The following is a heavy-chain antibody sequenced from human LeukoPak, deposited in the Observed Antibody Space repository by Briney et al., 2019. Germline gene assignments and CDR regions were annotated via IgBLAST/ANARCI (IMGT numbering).Heavy chain of an antibody. CDR1: GGFISSSSYY. CDR3: ARDYWDVVERGRNWFDP. J-gene: IGHJ5*02. D-gene: IGHD2-15*01. V-gene: IGHV4-39*07. Sequence: SETLSLTCTVSGGFISSSSYYWGWIRQPPGKGLEWIGSIYYSGSTYHNPSLKSRVTISVDTSKNQFSLKLSSVTAADTAVYYCARDYWDVVERGRNWFDPWGQGTLVTVSS. CDR2: IYYSGST.